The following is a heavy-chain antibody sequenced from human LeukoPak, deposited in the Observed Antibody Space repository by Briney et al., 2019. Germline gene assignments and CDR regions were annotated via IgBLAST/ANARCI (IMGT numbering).Heavy chain of an antibody. CDR1: GYSISSGYY. D-gene: IGHD4-17*01. J-gene: IGHJ6*02. Sequence: SETLSLTCTVSGYSISSGYYWGWIRQPPGKGLEWIGSIYHSGSTYYNPSLKSRVTISVDTSKNQFSLKLSSVTAADTAVYYCARGVTVTHINHGMDVWGQGTTVTVSS. V-gene: IGHV4-38-2*02. CDR3: ARGVTVTHINHGMDV. CDR2: IYHSGST.